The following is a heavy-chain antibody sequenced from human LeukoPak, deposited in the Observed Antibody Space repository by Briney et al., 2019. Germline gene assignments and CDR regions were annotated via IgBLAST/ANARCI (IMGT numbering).Heavy chain of an antibody. Sequence: GGSLRLSCAASGFTFSSYSMNWVRQAPGKGLEWVSYISSSGSTIYYAGSVKGRFTISRDNAKNSPYLQMNSLRAEDTAVYYCAIYSDNWFDPWGQGTLVTVSS. D-gene: IGHD6-13*01. CDR3: AIYSDNWFDP. CDR2: ISSSGSTI. CDR1: GFTFSSYS. J-gene: IGHJ5*02. V-gene: IGHV3-48*04.